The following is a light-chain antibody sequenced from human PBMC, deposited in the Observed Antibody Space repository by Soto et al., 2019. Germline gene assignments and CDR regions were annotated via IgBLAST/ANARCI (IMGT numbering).Light chain of an antibody. V-gene: IGLV2-14*03. CDR3: SSYTSISSVV. CDR1: SSDVGGYNY. J-gene: IGLJ2*01. CDR2: DVS. Sequence: QSALTQPASVSGFPGQSITISCTGTSSDVGGYNYVSWYQQHPGKAPKVMIFDVSNRPSGVSNRFSGSKSGNTASLTISGLQAEDEADYYCSSYTSISSVVFGGGTKLTVL.